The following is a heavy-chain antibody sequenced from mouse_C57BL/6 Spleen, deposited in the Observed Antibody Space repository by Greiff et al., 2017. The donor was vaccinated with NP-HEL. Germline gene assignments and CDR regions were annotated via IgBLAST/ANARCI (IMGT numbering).Heavy chain of an antibody. CDR2: INPSNGGT. Sequence: VQLQQPGTELVKPGASVKLSCKASGYTFTSYWMHWVKQRPGQGLEWIGNINPSNGGTNYNEKFKSKATLTVDKSSSTAYMQLSSLTSEDSAVYYCVSPSYYYGSSYWDFDVWGTGTTVTVSS. CDR3: VSPSYYYGSSYWDFDV. J-gene: IGHJ1*03. CDR1: GYTFTSYW. D-gene: IGHD1-1*01. V-gene: IGHV1-53*01.